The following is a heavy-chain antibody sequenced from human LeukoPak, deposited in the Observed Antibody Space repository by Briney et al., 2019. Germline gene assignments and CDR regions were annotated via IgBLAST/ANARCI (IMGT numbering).Heavy chain of an antibody. CDR1: GGSISSGGYY. J-gene: IGHJ5*02. V-gene: IGHV4-31*03. Sequence: PSQTLFLTCTVSGGSISSGGYYWSWIRQHPGKGLEWIGYIYYSGSTYYNPSLKSRVTISVDTSKNQFSLKLSSVTAADTAVYYCARLGHMVRGVIDNWFDPWGQGTLVTVSS. CDR3: ARLGHMVRGVIDNWFDP. CDR2: IYYSGST. D-gene: IGHD3-10*01.